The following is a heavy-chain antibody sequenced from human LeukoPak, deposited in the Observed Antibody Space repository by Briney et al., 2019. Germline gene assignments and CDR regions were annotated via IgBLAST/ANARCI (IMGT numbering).Heavy chain of an antibody. V-gene: IGHV1-18*01. D-gene: IGHD1-26*01. Sequence: ASVKVSCKASGYTFTSYGISWVRQAPGQGLEWMGWISAYNGSTNYAQKLQGRVTMTTDTSTSTAYMELRSLRSDDTAVYYCARVILGSTTGWFDPWGQGTLVTVSS. J-gene: IGHJ5*02. CDR3: ARVILGSTTGWFDP. CDR2: ISAYNGST. CDR1: GYTFTSYG.